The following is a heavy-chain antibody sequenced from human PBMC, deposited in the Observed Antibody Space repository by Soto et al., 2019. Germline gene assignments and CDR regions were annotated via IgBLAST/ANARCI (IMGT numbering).Heavy chain of an antibody. V-gene: IGHV4-39*01. Sequence: SETLSLTCTVSGGSISSSSYYWGWIRQPPGKGLEWIGSIYYSGSTYYNPSLKSRVTISVDTSKNQFSLKLSSVTAADTAVYYCARLQNGGSGSFSFDYWGQGTLVTVSS. J-gene: IGHJ4*02. CDR3: ARLQNGGSGSFSFDY. CDR1: GGSISSSSYY. D-gene: IGHD3-10*01. CDR2: IYYSGST.